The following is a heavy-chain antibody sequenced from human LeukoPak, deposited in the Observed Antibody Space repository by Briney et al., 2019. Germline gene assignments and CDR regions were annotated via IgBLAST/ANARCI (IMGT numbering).Heavy chain of an antibody. V-gene: IGHV3-23*01. CDR1: GFTFSSYA. J-gene: IGHJ4*02. D-gene: IGHD6-13*01. CDR2: ISGSDNNT. CDR3: AKDQAGAFDY. Sequence: GGSLRLSCAASGFTFSSYAMSWVRQAPGKGLEWVSGISGSDNNTYYPDSVKGRFTISRDNSKNTLYRQMNSLRAEDTAVYYCAKDQAGAFDYWGQGTLVTVSS.